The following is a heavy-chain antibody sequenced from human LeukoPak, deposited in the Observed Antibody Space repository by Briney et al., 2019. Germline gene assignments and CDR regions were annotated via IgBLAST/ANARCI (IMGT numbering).Heavy chain of an antibody. V-gene: IGHV1-8*01. CDR3: ARGPRGDYYYYGIDV. D-gene: IGHD3-16*01. CDR2: MNTNSSNT. CDR1: GYTFTSYD. Sequence: GASVKVSCTASGYTFTSYDINWVRQATGQGLEWMGWMNTNSSNTGYAQKFQGRGTMTRNNSITTAYLVLSSLRCEDTAVYYCARGPRGDYYYYGIDVWGQGTTVTVSS. J-gene: IGHJ6*02.